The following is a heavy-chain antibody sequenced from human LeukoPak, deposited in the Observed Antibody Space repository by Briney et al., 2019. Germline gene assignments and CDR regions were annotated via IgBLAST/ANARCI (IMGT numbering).Heavy chain of an antibody. CDR1: GFXFSGYW. J-gene: IGHJ3*02. CDR2: INGDGSSI. CDR3: ARDVSYGFDI. Sequence: PGRSLRPSCAASGFXFSGYWIHWGRQAPGTGLVWVSRINGDGSSISYADSVKGRFAISRDNAKNTLYLQMNSLRAEDTAVYYCARDVSYGFDIWGQGTMGTVSS. V-gene: IGHV3-74*01.